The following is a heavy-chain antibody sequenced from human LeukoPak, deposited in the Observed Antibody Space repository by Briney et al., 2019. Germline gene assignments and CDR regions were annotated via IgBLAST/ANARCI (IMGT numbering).Heavy chain of an antibody. J-gene: IGHJ4*02. V-gene: IGHV3-21*04. CDR3: ARAGYSSGWYPYFDY. Sequence: PGGSLRLSCAASGFTFSSYSMNWVRQAPGKGLEWVSSISSSSSYIYYADSVKGRFTISRDNSKNTLYLQMNSLRAEDTAVYYCARAGYSSGWYPYFDYWGQGTLVTVSS. CDR1: GFTFSSYS. D-gene: IGHD6-19*01. CDR2: ISSSSSYI.